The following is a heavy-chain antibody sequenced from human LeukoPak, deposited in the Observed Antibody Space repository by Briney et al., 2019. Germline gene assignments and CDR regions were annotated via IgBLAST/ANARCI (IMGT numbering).Heavy chain of an antibody. D-gene: IGHD3-16*01. J-gene: IGHJ3*02. CDR2: IFYSGST. CDR3: AKAVTAPLGDAFDI. CDR1: GGSISTSNYY. V-gene: IGHV4-39*06. Sequence: SETLSHTCTVSGGSISTSNYYWGWIRKPPGKGLEWIGNIFYSGSTYNSPSLKRRASTSLATSRNQFPLKLNSVTAADTAVYYCAKAVTAPLGDAFDIWGQGTMVTVSS.